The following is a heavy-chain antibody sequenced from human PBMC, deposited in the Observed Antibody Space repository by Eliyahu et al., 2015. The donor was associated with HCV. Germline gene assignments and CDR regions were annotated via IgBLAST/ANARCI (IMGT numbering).Heavy chain of an antibody. CDR2: ISNSGGST. CDR1: EFPFSNFG. Sequence: EVQLLESGGGLVQPGGSLRLSCAASEFPFSNFGMNWVRQIPGKGLEWVSGISNSGGSTYYADSVKGRFTISRDNSKNTLYLQMNSLRTEDTALYYCAKGRGAVWWYFDYWGQGTLVTVSS. V-gene: IGHV3-23*01. CDR3: AKGRGAVWWYFDY. J-gene: IGHJ4*02. D-gene: IGHD2-15*01.